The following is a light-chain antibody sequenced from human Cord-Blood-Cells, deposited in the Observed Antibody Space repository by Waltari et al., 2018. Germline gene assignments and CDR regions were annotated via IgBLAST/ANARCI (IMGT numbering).Light chain of an antibody. CDR3: CPYAGSYTPYV. V-gene: IGLV2-11*01. CDR2: DVS. CDR1: SSDVGGYNY. J-gene: IGLJ1*01. Sequence: QSALPPPRSVSGSPGQSVTISCTGTSSDVGGYNYVSWYQQHPGKAPKLMIYDVSKRPSAVPDRFSCSKPGNTASLPISRRQAHDEADYFCCPYAGSYTPYVFGTGTKVTVL.